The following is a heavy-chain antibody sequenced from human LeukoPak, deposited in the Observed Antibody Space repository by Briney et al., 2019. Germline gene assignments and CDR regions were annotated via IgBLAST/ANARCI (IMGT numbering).Heavy chain of an antibody. Sequence: SGPTLVKPTQTLTLTCTFSGFSLSTSGVGVGWIRQPPGKALEWLALIYWDDDKRYSPSLKGRLTITRDTSKNQVVLAMTNMDPVDTATYYCAHSFGSTSPQGYYYMDVWGKGTTVTVSS. CDR1: GFSLSTSGVG. V-gene: IGHV2-5*02. D-gene: IGHD6-6*01. CDR3: AHSFGSTSPQGYYYMDV. J-gene: IGHJ6*03. CDR2: IYWDDDK.